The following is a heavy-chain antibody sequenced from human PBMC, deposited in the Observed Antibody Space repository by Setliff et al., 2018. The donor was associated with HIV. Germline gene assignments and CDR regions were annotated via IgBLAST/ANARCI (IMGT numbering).Heavy chain of an antibody. D-gene: IGHD3-3*01. J-gene: IGHJ6*03. CDR1: GYTFSGYY. CDR2: INSKSGDT. Sequence: ASVKVSCKASGYTFSGYYIHWVRQAPGQGLEWMGWINSKSGDTNYAQKFQGRVTMTRDTSISTAYMELFRLRSDDTAVYYCARDVYFTFSGEVIRHYLDVWGKGTTVTVSS. V-gene: IGHV1-2*02. CDR3: ARDVYFTFSGEVIRHYLDV.